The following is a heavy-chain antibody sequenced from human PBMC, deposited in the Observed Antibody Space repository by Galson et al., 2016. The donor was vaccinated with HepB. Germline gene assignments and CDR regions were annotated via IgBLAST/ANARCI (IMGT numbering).Heavy chain of an antibody. CDR2: LSGSGAHT. V-gene: IGHV3-23*01. CDR3: AKDYVGGSYRFTQFDY. J-gene: IGHJ4*02. D-gene: IGHD3-16*02. Sequence: SLRLSCAASGFTFSRYAMTWVRQAPGKGLEWVSGLSGSGAHTYYADSVKGRFTISRDNSKNTLYQQMKSLSVEDTAVYYCAKDYVGGSYRFTQFDYWGQGTLVTVSS. CDR1: GFTFSRYA.